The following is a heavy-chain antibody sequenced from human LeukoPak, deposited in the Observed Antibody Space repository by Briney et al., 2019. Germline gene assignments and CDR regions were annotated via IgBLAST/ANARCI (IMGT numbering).Heavy chain of an antibody. Sequence: PGGSLRLSCAASGFPFSDYAMTWVRKPPGKGLVWMGVINDSGSTNYNPSLKSRVTISVDTSNNQFSLKLSSVTAADPAVYYCATQTRRVAYWGQGTLVTVSS. CDR2: INDSGST. V-gene: IGHV4-34*01. CDR1: GFPFSDYA. J-gene: IGHJ4*02. CDR3: ATQTRRVAY.